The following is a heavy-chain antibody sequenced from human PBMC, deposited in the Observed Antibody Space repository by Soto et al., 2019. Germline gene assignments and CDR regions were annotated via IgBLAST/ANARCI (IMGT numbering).Heavy chain of an antibody. J-gene: IGHJ4*02. V-gene: IGHV3-23*01. Sequence: GGSLRLSCAASGFTFSTYAMAWVRQAPGKGLEWVSGVSASGLNTDYADPVKGRFYISRDNSKNTVSLHMNSLRAEDTALYYCARDGKGAAYTFGPYYFDSWGQGALVTVSS. CDR2: VSASGLNT. CDR3: ARDGKGAAYTFGPYYFDS. CDR1: GFTFSTYA. D-gene: IGHD1-1*01.